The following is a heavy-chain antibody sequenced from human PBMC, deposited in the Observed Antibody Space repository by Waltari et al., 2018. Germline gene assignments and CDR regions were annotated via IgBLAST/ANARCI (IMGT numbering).Heavy chain of an antibody. CDR2: INPNSGDT. D-gene: IGHD1-1*01. Sequence: QVQLVQSGAEVKEPGASVKVACKASGYASTAHTIHWLRQAPGQGLEWMGWINPNSGDTNNAQKFEGRVTMTRDTSISTAYMELSRLRSDDTAMYYCARDREATYNVYYYYMDVWGKGTTVTVSS. CDR3: ARDREATYNVYYYYMDV. CDR1: GYASTAHT. V-gene: IGHV1-2*02. J-gene: IGHJ6*03.